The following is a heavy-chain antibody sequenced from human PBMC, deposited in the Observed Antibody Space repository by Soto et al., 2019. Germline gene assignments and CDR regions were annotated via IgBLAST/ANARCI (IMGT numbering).Heavy chain of an antibody. Sequence: ASVKVSCKVSGYTLTELSMHWVRQAPGKGLEWMGGFDPEDGETIYAQKFQGRVTMTEDTSTDTAYMELSSLRSEDTAVYYCATGLVQPQRWYYDSSGYPAEYFQHWGQGTLVTVSS. CDR2: FDPEDGET. CDR3: ATGLVQPQRWYYDSSGYPAEYFQH. D-gene: IGHD3-22*01. V-gene: IGHV1-24*01. J-gene: IGHJ1*01. CDR1: GYTLTELS.